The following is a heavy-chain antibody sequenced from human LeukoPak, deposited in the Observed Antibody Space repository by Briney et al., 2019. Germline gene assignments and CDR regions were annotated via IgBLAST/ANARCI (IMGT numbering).Heavy chain of an antibody. Sequence: GGSLRLSCAASGFTFSSYSMNWVRQAPGKGLEWVSSISSSSSYIYYADSVKGRFTISRDNAKNSLYLQMNSLRAEDTAVYYCARISIHGAFDIWGQGTMVTVSS. CDR3: ARISIHGAFDI. CDR2: ISSSSSYI. CDR1: GFTFSSYS. V-gene: IGHV3-21*01. J-gene: IGHJ3*02. D-gene: IGHD6-6*01.